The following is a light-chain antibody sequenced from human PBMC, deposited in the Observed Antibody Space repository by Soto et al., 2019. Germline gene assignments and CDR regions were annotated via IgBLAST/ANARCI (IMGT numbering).Light chain of an antibody. J-gene: IGLJ2*01. V-gene: IGLV2-14*01. CDR1: TSDVGGYNY. Sequence: QSALTQPASVSGFLEHSITISCTGTTSDVGGYNYVSWYQQHPGKAPKLMIYDVSNRPSGVSNRFSGSKSGNTASLTISGLQAEDEADYYCSSYTSSSTLVVFGGGTKLTVL. CDR2: DVS. CDR3: SSYTSSSTLVV.